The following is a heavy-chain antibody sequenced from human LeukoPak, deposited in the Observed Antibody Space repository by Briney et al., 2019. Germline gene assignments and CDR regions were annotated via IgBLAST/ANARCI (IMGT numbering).Heavy chain of an antibody. J-gene: IGHJ6*03. CDR1: GFTFSDSW. CDR2: ISSTGGST. CDR3: ARGASYGSGWPYYYYYMDV. V-gene: IGHV3-64*01. Sequence: GGSLRLSCAVSGFTFSDSWMHWVRQAPGKGLEYVSAISSTGGSTYYANSVKGRFTISRDNSKNTLYLQMGSLRIEDMAVYYCARGASYGSGWPYYYYYMDVWGQGTTVTISS. D-gene: IGHD3-10*01.